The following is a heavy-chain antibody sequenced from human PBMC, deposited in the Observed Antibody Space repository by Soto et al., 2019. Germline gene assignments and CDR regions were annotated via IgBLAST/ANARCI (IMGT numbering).Heavy chain of an antibody. CDR1: GGYINDYC. CDR2: INHRGTT. Sequence: SVTSAVYGGYINDYCWSWIRQQQGKGLEWIGEINHRGTTNYIPSLKRRVTVSVDTSKNQFSLKLISVTAADTAVYFCASGRVHLGELSFTYLEFWGQGTPVTVSS. CDR3: ASGRVHLGELSFTYLEF. J-gene: IGHJ4*02. V-gene: IGHV4-34*01. D-gene: IGHD3-16*02.